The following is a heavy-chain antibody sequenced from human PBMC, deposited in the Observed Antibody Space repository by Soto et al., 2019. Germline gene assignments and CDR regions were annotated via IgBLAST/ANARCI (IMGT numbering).Heavy chain of an antibody. Sequence: GGSLRLSCAASGFTFSSYWMHWVRQAPGKGLVWVSRINSDGSSTSYADSVKGRSTISRDNAKNTLYLQMNSLRDEDTAVYYCARGPYYYDSSGYDDAFDIWGQGTMVTVSS. V-gene: IGHV3-74*01. CDR3: ARGPYYYDSSGYDDAFDI. CDR1: GFTFSSYW. D-gene: IGHD3-22*01. CDR2: INSDGSST. J-gene: IGHJ3*02.